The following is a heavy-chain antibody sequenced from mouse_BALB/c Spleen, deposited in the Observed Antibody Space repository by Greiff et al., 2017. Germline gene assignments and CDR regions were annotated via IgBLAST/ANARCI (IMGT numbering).Heavy chain of an antibody. CDR3: ARRVYYGSSPYAMDY. J-gene: IGHJ4*01. Sequence: VQLQQSGAELVKPGASVKLSCTASGFNIKDTYMHWVKQRPEQGLEWIGRIDPANGNTKYDPKFQGKATITADKSSNTAYLQLSSLTSEDTAVYYCARRVYYGSSPYAMDYWGQGTSVTVSS. D-gene: IGHD1-1*01. CDR2: IDPANGNT. V-gene: IGHV14-3*02. CDR1: GFNIKDTY.